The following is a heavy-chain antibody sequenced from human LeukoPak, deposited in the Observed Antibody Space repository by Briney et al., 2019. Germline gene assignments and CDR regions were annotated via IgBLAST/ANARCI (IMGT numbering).Heavy chain of an antibody. Sequence: PGRSLRLSCAASGFTFSSYGMHWVRQAPGKGLEWVAVISYDGSNKYYADSVKGRFTISRDNSKNTLYLQMNSLRAEDTAVYYCAKEEYGDYESDYWGQGTLVTVSS. CDR1: GFTFSSYG. D-gene: IGHD4-17*01. J-gene: IGHJ4*02. V-gene: IGHV3-30*18. CDR3: AKEEYGDYESDY. CDR2: ISYDGSNK.